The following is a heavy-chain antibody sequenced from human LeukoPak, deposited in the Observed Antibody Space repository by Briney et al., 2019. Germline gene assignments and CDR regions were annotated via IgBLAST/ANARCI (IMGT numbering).Heavy chain of an antibody. CDR1: GGTFSSYA. CDR2: IIPIFGTA. Sequence: GASVKVSCKASGGTFSSYAISWVRQAPGQGLEWMGGIIPIFGTANYAQKFQGRVTITADESTSTAYMELSSLRSEDTAVYYCAKVVSTVVTPGSDYWGQGTLVTVSS. D-gene: IGHD4-23*01. V-gene: IGHV1-69*01. J-gene: IGHJ4*02. CDR3: AKVVSTVVTPGSDY.